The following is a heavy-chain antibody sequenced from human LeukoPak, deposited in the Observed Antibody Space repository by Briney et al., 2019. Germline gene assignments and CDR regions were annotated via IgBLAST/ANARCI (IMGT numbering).Heavy chain of an antibody. CDR1: GFTFSSYV. CDR2: ISGNGVST. Sequence: GGSLRLSCAASGFTFSSYVMSWVRQAPGRGLQYVSVISGNGVSTSYADSVKGRFTISRDNSKNTVYLQMTSLRAEDTAVYYCVGDGRDGYNIYFHHWGQGTLVTVPS. D-gene: IGHD5-24*01. J-gene: IGHJ1*01. V-gene: IGHV3-64D*06. CDR3: VGDGRDGYNIYFHH.